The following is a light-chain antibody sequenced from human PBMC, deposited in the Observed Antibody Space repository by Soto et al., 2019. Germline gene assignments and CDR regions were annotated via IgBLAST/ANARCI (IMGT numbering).Light chain of an antibody. CDR1: SSDVGGYNY. Sequence: SALTQPRSVSESPGQSVTISCTGTSSDVGGYNYVSWYQQHPGKAPKLMIYDVSKRPSGVPDRFSGSKSGNTASLTISGLQAEDEADYYCCSYAGRYVFGTGTKLTVL. CDR2: DVS. V-gene: IGLV2-11*01. J-gene: IGLJ1*01. CDR3: CSYAGRYV.